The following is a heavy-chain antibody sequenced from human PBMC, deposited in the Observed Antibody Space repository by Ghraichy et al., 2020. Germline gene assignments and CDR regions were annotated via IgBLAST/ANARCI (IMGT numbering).Heavy chain of an antibody. CDR2: IYIDESSA. CDR3: ASSAVTSYYGTALDY. D-gene: IGHD1-26*01. V-gene: IGHV3-74*01. J-gene: IGHJ4*02. CDR1: GFTFTDYW. Sequence: GGSLRLSCAASGFTFTDYWMHWVRQAPGKGLVWVSRIYIDESSATYEDSVKGRFTISRDNAKNTLFLQMNSLRVDDTAIYYCASSAVTSYYGTALDYWGQGNLVTVSS.